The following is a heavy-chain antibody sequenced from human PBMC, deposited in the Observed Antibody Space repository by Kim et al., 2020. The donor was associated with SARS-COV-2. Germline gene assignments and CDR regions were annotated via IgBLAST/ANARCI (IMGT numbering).Heavy chain of an antibody. D-gene: IGHD3-10*01. CDR1: GGSISSSSYY. V-gene: IGHV4-39*01. CDR3: ARHVGLTYYYGSGTGSDWFDP. Sequence: SETLSLTCTVSGGSISSSSYYWGWIRQPPGKGLEWIGSIYYSGSTYYNPSLKSRVTISVDTSKNQFSLKLSSVTAADTAVYYCARHVGLTYYYGSGTGSDWFDPWGQGTLVTVSS. J-gene: IGHJ5*02. CDR2: IYYSGST.